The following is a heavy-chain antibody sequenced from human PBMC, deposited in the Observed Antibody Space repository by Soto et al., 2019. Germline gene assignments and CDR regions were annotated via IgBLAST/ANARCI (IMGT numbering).Heavy chain of an antibody. J-gene: IGHJ4*02. CDR2: ISSSSSTI. D-gene: IGHD3-3*01. Sequence: GGSLRLSCAASGFTFSSYSMNWVRQAPGKGLEWVSYISSSSSTIYYADSVKGRFTISRDNAKNSLYLQMNSLRAEDTAVYYCAREGAPHYDPFDYWGQGTLVTVSS. V-gene: IGHV3-48*01. CDR1: GFTFSSYS. CDR3: AREGAPHYDPFDY.